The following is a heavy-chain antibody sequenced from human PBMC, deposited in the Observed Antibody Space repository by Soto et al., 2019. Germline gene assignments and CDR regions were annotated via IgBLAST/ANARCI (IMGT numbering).Heavy chain of an antibody. CDR3: ARGYCSSSGCSHYFDY. V-gene: IGHV1-2*02. CDR2: INPTTGGT. CDR1: GYTFPGNY. Sequence: QVQLVQSGAEVKKPGASVKVSCKASGYTFPGNYVHWVRQAPGQGLEWMALINPTTGGTNYAQKFQGRVTMTWDTSISTAYMELSRLRSDDTAIYYCARGYCSSSGCSHYFDYWGQGTLVTVSS. D-gene: IGHD2-2*01. J-gene: IGHJ4*02.